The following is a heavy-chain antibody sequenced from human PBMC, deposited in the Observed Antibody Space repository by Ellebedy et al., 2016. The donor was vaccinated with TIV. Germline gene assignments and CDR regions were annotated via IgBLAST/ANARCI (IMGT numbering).Heavy chain of an antibody. CDR3: AAGAKGDSAWSIVDY. D-gene: IGHD6-19*01. Sequence: SETLSLXCAVYVESFSGYYWSWIRQPPGKGLEWIGSISNTGNAYYNLSLKGRVSISIDTSENEFSLNLNSVTAADAALYYCAAGAKGDSAWSIVDYWGQGILVTVSS. J-gene: IGHJ4*02. CDR1: VESFSGYY. V-gene: IGHV4-34*01. CDR2: ISNTGNA.